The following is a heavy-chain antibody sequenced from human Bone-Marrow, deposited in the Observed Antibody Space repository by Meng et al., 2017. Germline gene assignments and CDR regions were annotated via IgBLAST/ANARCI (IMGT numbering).Heavy chain of an antibody. Sequence: SGPTLVKPTQTLTLTCTFSVLSPNTNGMCVTWIRQPPGKALEWLALIDRDNDKFYSTSLRSRLSISKDTSTNQVIFTMTNMDVVDTATYYCERVTAVGFHYHGMDVWGQGTTVTVSS. V-gene: IGHV2-70*01. D-gene: IGHD4-11*01. CDR1: VLSPNTNGMC. CDR3: ERVTAVGFHYHGMDV. J-gene: IGHJ6*02. CDR2: IDRDNDK.